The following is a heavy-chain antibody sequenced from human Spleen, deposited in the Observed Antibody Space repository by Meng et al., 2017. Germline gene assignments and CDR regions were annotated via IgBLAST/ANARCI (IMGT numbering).Heavy chain of an antibody. CDR2: IYYSGST. CDR1: GGSISSYY. D-gene: IGHD4-17*01. J-gene: IGHJ3*02. CDR3: ARRTLRQNAFDI. Sequence: SETLSLTCTVSGGSISSYYWSWIRQPPGKGLEWIGYIYYSGSTNYNPSLKSRVTISVDTSKNQFSLKLSSVTAAVTAVYYCARRTLRQNAFDIWGQGTMVTVSS. V-gene: IGHV4-59*12.